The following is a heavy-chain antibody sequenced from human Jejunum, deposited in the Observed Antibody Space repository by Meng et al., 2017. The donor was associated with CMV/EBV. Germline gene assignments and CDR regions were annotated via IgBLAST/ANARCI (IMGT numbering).Heavy chain of an antibody. CDR1: GFTFATYA. Sequence: EVQLLESGGGLVQPGXXXXLSCAASGFTFATYAMSWVRQAPGKGLEWVSTISGSGGSTYYADSVKGRFTISRDNSKNTLYLQMNSLRAEDTAVYYCAKDRYYYDSSGYYRGVYFDYWGQGTLVTVSS. D-gene: IGHD3-22*01. J-gene: IGHJ4*02. CDR2: ISGSGGST. V-gene: IGHV3-23*01. CDR3: AKDRYYYDSSGYYRGVYFDY.